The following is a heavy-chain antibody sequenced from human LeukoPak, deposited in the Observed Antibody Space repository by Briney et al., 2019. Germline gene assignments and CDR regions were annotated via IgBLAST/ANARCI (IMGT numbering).Heavy chain of an antibody. J-gene: IGHJ4*02. CDR2: ISGSGGST. V-gene: IGHV3-23*01. CDR1: GFTCSSYA. D-gene: IGHD6-13*01. Sequence: GGSLRLACAASGFTCSSYAMSWVRQAPGKGLEGVSAISGSGGSTYYADSVKGRFTISRDNSKNTLYLQMNSLRAEDTAVYYCAYSSSWTLIDYWGQGTLVTVSS. CDR3: AYSSSWTLIDY.